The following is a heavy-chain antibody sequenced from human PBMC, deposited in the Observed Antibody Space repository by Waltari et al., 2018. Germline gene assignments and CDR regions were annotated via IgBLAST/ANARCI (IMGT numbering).Heavy chain of an antibody. CDR1: WFTFRSNI. CDR2: IGGRGIST. J-gene: IGHJ5*01. CDR3: VRDGSSIANSRSDNWFDS. V-gene: IGHV3-23*01. Sequence: VQLLESGGGLVQPGGSLRLSCAASWFTFRSNILSGVRQAPGMGLEWVSGIGGRGISTLYADSVKGRFTISRDNSKNTLYLQMNSRRAEDTAVYYCVRDGSSIANSRSDNWFDSWGQGTLVTVSS. D-gene: IGHD6-19*01.